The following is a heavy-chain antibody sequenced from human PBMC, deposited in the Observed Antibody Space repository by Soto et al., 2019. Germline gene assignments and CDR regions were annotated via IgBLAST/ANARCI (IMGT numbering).Heavy chain of an antibody. D-gene: IGHD6-19*01. V-gene: IGHV1-18*01. CDR2: ISAYNGNT. CDR1: GYTFTSYV. J-gene: IGHJ6*02. Sequence: QVQLVQSGAEVKKPGASVKASCRASGYTFTSYVISWVRQAPAQGLEWMGWISAYNGNTNFAQKLHGRVTMTTDTSTSTAYMELRSLRSDDTAVYYCARVVATVAGPYGMDVWGQGTTVTVSS. CDR3: ARVVATVAGPYGMDV.